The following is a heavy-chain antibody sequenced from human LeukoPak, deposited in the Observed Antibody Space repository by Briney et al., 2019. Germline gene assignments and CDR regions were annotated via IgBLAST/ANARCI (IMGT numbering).Heavy chain of an antibody. Sequence: SETLSLTCAVYGGSFSGYYWSWIRQPPGKGLEWIGEINHSGSTNYNPSLKSRVTISVDTSKNQFSLKLSSVTAADTAVYYCARHLYYGSGSYYKGRKYFDYWGQGTLVTVSS. CDR2: INHSGST. J-gene: IGHJ4*02. CDR3: ARHLYYGSGSYYKGRKYFDY. V-gene: IGHV4-34*01. CDR1: GGSFSGYY. D-gene: IGHD3-10*01.